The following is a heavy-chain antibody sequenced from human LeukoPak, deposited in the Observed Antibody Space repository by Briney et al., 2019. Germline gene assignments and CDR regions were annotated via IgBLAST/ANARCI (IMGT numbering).Heavy chain of an antibody. V-gene: IGHV1-8*02. Sequence: ASVKVSCKASGYTFTSYGISWVRQAPGQGLEWMGWMNPNSGNTGYAQKFQGRVTMTRNTSISTAYMELSSLRSEDTAVYYCARGLYYYDSSGYLPLYWGQGTLVTVSS. CDR3: ARGLYYYDSSGYLPLY. J-gene: IGHJ4*02. D-gene: IGHD3-22*01. CDR1: GYTFTSYG. CDR2: MNPNSGNT.